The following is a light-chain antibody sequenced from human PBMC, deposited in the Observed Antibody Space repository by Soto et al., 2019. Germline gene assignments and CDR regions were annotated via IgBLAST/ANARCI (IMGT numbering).Light chain of an antibody. CDR2: GVS. Sequence: EIVLTQSPGTLSLSPGERATLSCRASQSVSSSYLAWYQQKPGQAPRLLIYGVSSRATGIPDRFSGSGAGTDFTLTISRLEPEDFAVYYCQQRWHWPSNTFGQGTRLEIK. J-gene: IGKJ5*01. V-gene: IGKV3D-20*02. CDR1: QSVSSSY. CDR3: QQRWHWPSNT.